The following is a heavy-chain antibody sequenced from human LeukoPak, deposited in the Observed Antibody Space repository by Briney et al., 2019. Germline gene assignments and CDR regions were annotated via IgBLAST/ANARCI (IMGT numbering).Heavy chain of an antibody. Sequence: GASVKASCKASGYTLTDYYMHWVRQAPGQGLEWMGWISPNSGGTNYAQNFQGRVTMTRDTSVSTAYMELSSLRSDDTAVYYCARDSRNYYDSRGGGDEAFDIWGQGTMVTVSS. V-gene: IGHV1-2*02. J-gene: IGHJ3*02. CDR2: ISPNSGGT. CDR1: GYTLTDYY. D-gene: IGHD3-22*01. CDR3: ARDSRNYYDSRGGGDEAFDI.